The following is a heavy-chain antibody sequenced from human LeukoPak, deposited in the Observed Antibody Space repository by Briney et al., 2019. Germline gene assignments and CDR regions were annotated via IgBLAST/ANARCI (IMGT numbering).Heavy chain of an antibody. D-gene: IGHD2-15*01. CDR2: INHSGST. CDR3: ARLIKDCSGGSCYSVYYYYYYMDV. J-gene: IGHJ6*03. V-gene: IGHV4-34*01. CDR1: GGSFSGYY. Sequence: PSETLSLTCAVYGGSFSGYYWSWIRQPPGKGLEWIGEINHSGSTNYNPSLKSRVTISVDTSKNQFSLKLSSVTAADTAVYYCARLIKDCSGGSCYSVYYYYYYMDVWGKGTTVTISS.